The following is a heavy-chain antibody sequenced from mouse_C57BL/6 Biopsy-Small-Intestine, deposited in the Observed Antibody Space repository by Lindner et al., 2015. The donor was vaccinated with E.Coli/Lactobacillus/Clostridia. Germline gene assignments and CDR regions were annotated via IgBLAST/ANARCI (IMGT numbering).Heavy chain of an antibody. D-gene: IGHD2-3*01. J-gene: IGHJ2*01. Sequence: VQLQESGGGLVEPGGSLKLSCAASGFTFSDYGMHWVRQAPEKGLEWVAYISSGSSTIYYADTVKGRFTTSRDNAKNTLFLQMTSLRSEDTAMYYCARRSLDGYFFDYWGQGTTLTVSS. CDR3: ARRSLDGYFFDY. CDR2: ISSGSSTI. CDR1: GFTFSDYG. V-gene: IGHV5-17*01.